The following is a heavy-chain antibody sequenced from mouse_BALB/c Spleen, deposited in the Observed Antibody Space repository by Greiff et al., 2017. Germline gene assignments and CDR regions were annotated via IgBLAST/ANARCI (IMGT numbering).Heavy chain of an antibody. D-gene: IGHD1-1*01. V-gene: IGHV5-17*02. CDR2: ISSGSSTI. J-gene: IGHJ4*01. CDR3: ARLLRYCAMDY. Sequence: DVKLVESGGGLVQPGGSRKLSCAASGFTFSSFGMHWVRQAPEKGLEWVAYISSGSSTIYYADTVKGRFTISRDNPKNTLFLQMTSLRSEDTAMYYCARLLRYCAMDYWGQGTSVTVSS. CDR1: GFTFSSFG.